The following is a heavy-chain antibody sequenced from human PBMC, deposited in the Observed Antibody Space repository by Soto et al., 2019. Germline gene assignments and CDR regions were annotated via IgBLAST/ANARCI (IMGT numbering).Heavy chain of an antibody. D-gene: IGHD6-19*01. CDR1: GGTFSSYA. V-gene: IGHV1-69*13. CDR2: IIPIFGTA. J-gene: IGHJ4*02. CDR3: ARDAVAGTMKDRGLGYFDY. Sequence: ASVKVSCKASGGTFSSYAISWVRQAPGQGLEWMGGIIPIFGTANYAQKFQGRVTITADESTSTAYMELSSLRSEDTAVYYCARDAVAGTMKDRGLGYFDYWGQGTLVTVSS.